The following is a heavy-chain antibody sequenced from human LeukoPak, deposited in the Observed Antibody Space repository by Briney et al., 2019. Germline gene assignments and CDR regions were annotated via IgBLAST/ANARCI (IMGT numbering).Heavy chain of an antibody. Sequence: SVKVSCKASGGTFSSYAISWVRQAPGKGLEWMGRIIPILGIANYAQKFQGRVTITADKSTSTAYMELSSLRSEDTAVYYCARGSQQLVPFDYWGQGTLVTVSS. J-gene: IGHJ4*02. CDR2: IIPILGIA. D-gene: IGHD6-13*01. CDR3: ARGSQQLVPFDY. CDR1: GGTFSSYA. V-gene: IGHV1-69*04.